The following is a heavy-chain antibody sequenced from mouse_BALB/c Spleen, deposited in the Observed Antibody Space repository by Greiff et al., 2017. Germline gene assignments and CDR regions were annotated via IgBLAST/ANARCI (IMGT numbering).Heavy chain of an antibody. V-gene: IGHV3-8*02. CDR3: AGGYGSSYGGAMDY. CDR1: GDSITSGY. Sequence: EVKVEESGPSLVKPSQTLSLTCSVTGDSITSGYWNWIRKFPGNKLEYMGYISYSGSTYYNPSLKSRISITRDTSKNQYYLQLNSVTTEDTATYYCAGGYGSSYGGAMDYWGQGTSVTVSS. J-gene: IGHJ4*01. D-gene: IGHD1-1*01. CDR2: ISYSGST.